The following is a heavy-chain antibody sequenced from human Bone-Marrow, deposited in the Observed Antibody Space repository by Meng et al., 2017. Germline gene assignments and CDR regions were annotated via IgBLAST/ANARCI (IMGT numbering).Heavy chain of an antibody. V-gene: IGHV3-7*04. CDR3: ARGGYSYGYAFDI. D-gene: IGHD5-18*01. J-gene: IGHJ3*02. CDR1: GFTFSSHW. CDR2: IKQDGSEQ. Sequence: GESLKISCAASGFTFSSHWMNWVRQAPGKGLEWVANIKQDGSEQYYVDSVKGRFTISRDNAKNSLYLQMNSLRAEDTAVYYCARGGYSYGYAFDIWGQGTMVTVSS.